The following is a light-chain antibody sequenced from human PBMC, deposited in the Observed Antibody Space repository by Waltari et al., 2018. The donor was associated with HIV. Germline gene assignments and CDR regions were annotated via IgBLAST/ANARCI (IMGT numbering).Light chain of an antibody. V-gene: IGLV1-51*01. CDR2: DND. Sequence: QSVLTQPPSVSVAPGQKVTISCSGSRSNIGNNHLCWYQHLPGTAPKLLIYDNDRRPSGIPDRYSGSKSGTSATLGVSGLQTGDEADYYCGTWDTSLNVWVFGGGTKLTVL. CDR3: GTWDTSLNVWV. J-gene: IGLJ3*02. CDR1: RSNIGNNH.